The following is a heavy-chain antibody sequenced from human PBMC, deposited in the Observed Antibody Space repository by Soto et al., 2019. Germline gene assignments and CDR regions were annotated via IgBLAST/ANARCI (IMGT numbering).Heavy chain of an antibody. CDR1: GFTFSSYA. CDR2: VSIGGST. J-gene: IGHJ4*02. Sequence: GGSLRLSCAASGFTFSSYAMGWVRQGPGKGLEWVAVVSIGGSTRYADSVRGRFTISRDNSKNTLSLQMNSLTAEDTAVYFCAKRRGAGGHFDYWGQGALVTVSS. D-gene: IGHD2-15*01. CDR3: AKRRGAGGHFDY. V-gene: IGHV3-23*01.